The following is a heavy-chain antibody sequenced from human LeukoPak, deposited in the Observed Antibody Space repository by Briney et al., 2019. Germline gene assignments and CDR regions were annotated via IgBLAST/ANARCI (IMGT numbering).Heavy chain of an antibody. CDR1: GGSFSGYY. D-gene: IGHD4-17*01. V-gene: IGHV4-34*01. J-gene: IGHJ6*02. Sequence: SETLSLTCAVYGGSFSGYYWSWIRQPPGKGLEWIGEINHSGSTNYNPSLKSRVTISVDTSKNQFSLKLSSVTAADTAVYYCARLNGAFYYYYYGMDVWGQGTTVTVSS. CDR2: INHSGST. CDR3: ARLNGAFYYYYYGMDV.